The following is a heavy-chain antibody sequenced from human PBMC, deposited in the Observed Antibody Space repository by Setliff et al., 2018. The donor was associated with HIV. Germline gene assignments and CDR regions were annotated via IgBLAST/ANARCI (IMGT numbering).Heavy chain of an antibody. CDR1: GYTFTGYY. D-gene: IGHD1-26*01. V-gene: IGHV1-2*02. CDR2: INPNNGGT. Sequence: ASVKVSCKASGYTFTGYYMHWVRQAPGQGLEWMGWINPNNGGTNYAQKFQGRVTMTRDTSISTAYMELSRLRSDDTAVYYCARVSSGSYRGLLDWGQGTLVTVSS. J-gene: IGHJ4*02. CDR3: ARVSSGSYRGLLD.